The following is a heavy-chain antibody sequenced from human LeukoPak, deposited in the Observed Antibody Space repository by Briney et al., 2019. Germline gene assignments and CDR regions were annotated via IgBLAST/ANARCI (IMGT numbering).Heavy chain of an antibody. D-gene: IGHD3-22*01. CDR2: IYYSGST. V-gene: IGHV4-59*01. Sequence: SETLSLTCTVSGGSISSYYWSWIRQPPGKGLEWIGYIYYSGSTNYNPSLKSRVTISVDTSKNQFALKLSSVTAADTAVYYCARYYYDSSGYYTFDYWGQGTLVTVSS. J-gene: IGHJ4*02. CDR3: ARYYYDSSGYYTFDY. CDR1: GGSISSYY.